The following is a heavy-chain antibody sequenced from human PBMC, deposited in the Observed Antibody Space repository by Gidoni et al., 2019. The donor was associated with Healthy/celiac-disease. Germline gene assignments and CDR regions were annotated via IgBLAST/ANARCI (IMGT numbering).Heavy chain of an antibody. D-gene: IGHD3-9*01. V-gene: IGHV3-48*02. CDR3: ARDEGARLTGNWYFDL. J-gene: IGHJ2*01. CDR2: ISSSSSTI. CDR1: GFTFSSYS. Sequence: EVQLVESGGGLVQPGGSLRLSCAASGFTFSSYSMTWVRQAPGKGLEWVSYISSSSSTIYYAESVKGRFTISRDNAKNSLYLQMNSLRDEDTAVYYCARDEGARLTGNWYFDLWGRGTLVTVSS.